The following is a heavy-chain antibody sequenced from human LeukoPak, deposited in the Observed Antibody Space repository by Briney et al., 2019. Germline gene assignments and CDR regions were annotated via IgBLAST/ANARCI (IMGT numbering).Heavy chain of an antibody. Sequence: ASVKVSCKASGYAFTAFYIHWVRQAPGQGLEWMGRLNPNTGGTIHAQKFQGRVTISRDTSISTAYMELSSLRSDDTAVYYCARVPDIYCPSTSCVDYWGRGTLVTVSS. CDR2: LNPNTGGT. J-gene: IGHJ4*02. CDR1: GYAFTAFY. V-gene: IGHV1-2*06. D-gene: IGHD2-2*01. CDR3: ARVPDIYCPSTSCVDY.